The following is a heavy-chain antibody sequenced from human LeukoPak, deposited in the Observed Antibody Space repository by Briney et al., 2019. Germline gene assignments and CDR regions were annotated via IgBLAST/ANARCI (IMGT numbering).Heavy chain of an antibody. J-gene: IGHJ5*02. CDR2: IWSDGSNK. CDR1: GFTFSIYG. V-gene: IGHV3-33*01. D-gene: IGHD3-10*01. Sequence: GGSLRLSCAASGFTFSIYGMHWVRQAPGKGLEWVAVIWSDGSNKYYADSVKGRITISRDNSKNALYLQMNSLRAEDTAVYYCARDVSSEGLRGHWFDPWGQGTLVTVSS. CDR3: ARDVSSEGLRGHWFDP.